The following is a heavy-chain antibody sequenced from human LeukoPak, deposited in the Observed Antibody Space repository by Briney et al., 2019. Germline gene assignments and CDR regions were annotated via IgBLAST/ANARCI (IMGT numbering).Heavy chain of an antibody. J-gene: IGHJ4*02. Sequence: SETLSLTCTVSGGSISSYYWSWIRQPAGKGLEWVGRNYTSGSTNYNPSLKSRVTMSVDTSKNQFSLKLSSVTAADTAVYYCVRGDPYYYDSSGYNLDYWGQGTLVTVSS. D-gene: IGHD3-22*01. CDR1: GGSISSYY. V-gene: IGHV4-4*07. CDR2: NYTSGST. CDR3: VRGDPYYYDSSGYNLDY.